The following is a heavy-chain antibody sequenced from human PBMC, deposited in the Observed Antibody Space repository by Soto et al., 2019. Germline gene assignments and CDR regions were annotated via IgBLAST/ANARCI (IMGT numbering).Heavy chain of an antibody. CDR2: ISSSASYI. J-gene: IGHJ4*02. V-gene: IGHV3-21*01. D-gene: IGHD6-19*01. CDR3: ERSRSHWLASDS. CDR1: GLSFDYFG. Sequence: EVQLVEPGGGLVKSGGSLTLSCEASGLSFDYFGMTWVRQAPGKGLEWVSFISSSASYIYYADSVKGRFTVSRDNAKKSSNLQMNSLRAEDTAVYYCERSRSHWLASDSGGQGTLVTFSA.